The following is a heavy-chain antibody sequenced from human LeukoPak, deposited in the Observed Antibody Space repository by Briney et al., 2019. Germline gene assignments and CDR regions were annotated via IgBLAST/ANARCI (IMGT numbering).Heavy chain of an antibody. J-gene: IGHJ5*02. CDR3: ARHPVIWPQYPS. Sequence: SETLTLTCTVSGGSISSSNYYWGWIRQPPGKGLEWIGSIYYSGSTYYNPSLKSRVTISVDTSKNQFSLKLSSVTAADTAVYYCARHPVIWPQYPSWGQGTLVTVSS. V-gene: IGHV4-39*01. CDR1: GGSISSSNYY. CDR2: IYYSGST. D-gene: IGHD5-24*01.